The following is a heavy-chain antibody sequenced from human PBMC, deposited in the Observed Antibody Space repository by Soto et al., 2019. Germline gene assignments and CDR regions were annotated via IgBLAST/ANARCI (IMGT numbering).Heavy chain of an antibody. V-gene: IGHV1-2*02. CDR3: ARGGGVGVAGSAAFDM. J-gene: IGHJ3*02. Sequence: QLHLVQSGAVVKKPGASVTVSCSASGYPVTAYYMHWVRQAPGRGREWMGGINPATGAAKYTQTFQGRVTKTRDTSTSTVVVELSGLRSEDAAVFSCARGGGVGVAGSAAFDMWGQGTLVTVSS. CDR2: INPATGAA. CDR1: GYPVTAYY. D-gene: IGHD3-3*01.